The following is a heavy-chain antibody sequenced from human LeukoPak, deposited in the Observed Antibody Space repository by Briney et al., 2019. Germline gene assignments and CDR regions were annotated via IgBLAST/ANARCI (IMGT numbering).Heavy chain of an antibody. CDR1: GASIASESYF. J-gene: IGHJ4*02. V-gene: IGHV4-31*03. D-gene: IGHD1-7*01. CDR3: ANSDPLGITGTPWAGGIDL. Sequence: PSQTLSLTCNVSGASIASESYFWSWMRQHPGKGLEWIGYMHHSGRTYYNASLKSRVTISVDTSKNQFSLKVNSVTAEDTAIYYCANSDPLGITGTPWAGGIDLWGQGTLVTVSS. CDR2: MHHSGRT.